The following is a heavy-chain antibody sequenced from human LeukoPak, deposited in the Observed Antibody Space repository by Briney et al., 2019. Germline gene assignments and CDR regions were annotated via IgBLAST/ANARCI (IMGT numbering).Heavy chain of an antibody. D-gene: IGHD5-12*01. CDR1: GYTFTGYY. Sequence: ASVKVSCKASGYTFTGYYMLWVRQAPGQGLEWMGWINPNSGGTNYAQKFQGRVTMTRDTSISTAYMELSRLRSDDTAVYYCARKYSGYGLFDYWGQGTLVTVSS. CDR3: ARKYSGYGLFDY. V-gene: IGHV1-2*02. J-gene: IGHJ4*02. CDR2: INPNSGGT.